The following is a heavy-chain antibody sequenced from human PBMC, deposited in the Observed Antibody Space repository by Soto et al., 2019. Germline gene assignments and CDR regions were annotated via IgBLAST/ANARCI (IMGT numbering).Heavy chain of an antibody. CDR2: IWYDGSNK. D-gene: IGHD2-2*01. Sequence: QVQLVESGGGVVQPGRSLRLSCAASGFTFSSYGMHWVRQAPGKGLEWVAVIWYDGSNKYYADSVKGRFTISRDNSKNTLYLQMNSLRAEDTAVYYCARDIRYYHCSSTSCYAGYYYYGMDVWGQGTTVTVSS. CDR3: ARDIRYYHCSSTSCYAGYYYYGMDV. V-gene: IGHV3-33*01. CDR1: GFTFSSYG. J-gene: IGHJ6*02.